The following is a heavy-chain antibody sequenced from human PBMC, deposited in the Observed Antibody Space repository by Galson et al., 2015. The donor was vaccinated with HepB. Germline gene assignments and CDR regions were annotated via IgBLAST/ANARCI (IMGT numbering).Heavy chain of an antibody. Sequence: SLRLSCAASGFTVSSDYMSWVRQAPGKGLGWVSVIYPGGITYYADSVKGRFTISRDNSKNTLYLQMNSLRPEDTAVYYCARDNRVTGLNWGQGTLVTVSS. CDR2: IYPGGIT. CDR3: ARDNRVTGLN. V-gene: IGHV3-53*01. D-gene: IGHD2-21*02. CDR1: GFTVSSDY. J-gene: IGHJ4*02.